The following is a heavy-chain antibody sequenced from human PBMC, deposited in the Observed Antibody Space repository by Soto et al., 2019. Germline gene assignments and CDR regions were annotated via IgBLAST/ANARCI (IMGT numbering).Heavy chain of an antibody. V-gene: IGHV6-1*01. J-gene: IGHJ6*03. D-gene: IGHD2-2*01. CDR2: TYYRSKWYN. CDR1: GDSVSSNSAA. Sequence: SQTLSLTCAISGDSVSSNSAAWNWIRQSPSRGLEWLGRTYYRSKWYNDYAVSVKSRITINPDTSKNQFSLQLNSVTPEDTAVYYCARDRSSTSPGDDYYYYMDVWGKGTTVTVSS. CDR3: ARDRSSTSPGDDYYYYMDV.